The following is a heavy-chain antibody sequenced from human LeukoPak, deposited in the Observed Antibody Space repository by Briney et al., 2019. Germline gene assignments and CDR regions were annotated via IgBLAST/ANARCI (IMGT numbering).Heavy chain of an antibody. V-gene: IGHV4-30-2*01. D-gene: IGHD5-12*01. CDR1: GGSISGDNFS. CDR2: TYPSGSS. CDR3: ARGPQKPYNAYDGSFDP. J-gene: IGHJ5*02. Sequence: SETLSLTCAVSGGSISGDNFSWSWVRQPPGKGLEWIGYTYPSGSSYYRPSLRSRATISIDTSKNQFSLHLTSVTAADTAVYCCARGPQKPYNAYDGSFDPWGQGILVIVSS.